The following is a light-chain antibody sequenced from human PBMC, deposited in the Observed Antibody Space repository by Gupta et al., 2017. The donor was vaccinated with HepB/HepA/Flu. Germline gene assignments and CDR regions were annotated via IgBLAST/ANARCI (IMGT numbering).Light chain of an antibody. J-gene: IGLJ2*01. V-gene: IGLV1-40*01. Sequence: SVLTPAPSVSGAPGQRVPLAFTGGSSNIGADFDVHWYQHVPGTAPKLLMYGNNNRPSGVPERFFGSKSGTSASLAITGLQAEDEADYYCQSYDNSLSGSVFGGGTKLTVL. CDR1: SSNIGADFD. CDR3: QSYDNSLSGSV. CDR2: GNN.